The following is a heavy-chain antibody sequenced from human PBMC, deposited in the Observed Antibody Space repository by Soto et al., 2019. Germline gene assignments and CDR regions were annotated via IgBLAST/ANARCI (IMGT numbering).Heavy chain of an antibody. CDR1: GYSISSGYY. Sequence: SETLSLTCAVSGYSISSGYYWGWIRQPPGKGLEWIGSIYHSGSTYYNPSLKSQVTISVDTSKNQFSLKLSSVTAADTAVYYCARAEIRIAAGWFDPWGQGTLVTVS. J-gene: IGHJ5*02. V-gene: IGHV4-38-2*01. CDR3: ARAEIRIAAGWFDP. D-gene: IGHD6-13*01. CDR2: IYHSGST.